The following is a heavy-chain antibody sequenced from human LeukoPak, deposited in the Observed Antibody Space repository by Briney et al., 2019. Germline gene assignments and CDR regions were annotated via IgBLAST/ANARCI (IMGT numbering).Heavy chain of an antibody. V-gene: IGHV1-46*01. Sequence: SSVTVSCKASGYTFINYYVHWVRQAPGQGPEYMGIINPSAGNTNYAQKFQGRITMTRDTSTTTVYMELSSLVSEDTAVYYCARERPSKCYFDYWGQGTLVTVPS. CDR1: GYTFINYY. CDR2: INPSAGNT. CDR3: ARERPSKCYFDY. J-gene: IGHJ4*02.